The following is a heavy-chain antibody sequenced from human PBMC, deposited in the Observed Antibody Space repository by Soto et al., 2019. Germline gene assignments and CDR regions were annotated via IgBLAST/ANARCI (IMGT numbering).Heavy chain of an antibody. V-gene: IGHV4-59*01. CDR3: VRSGHSFGGVM. Sequence: QVQLQEWGPGLVKPSETLSLTCTVSGASMNNYYGCWVRQPPGKGLGWIGYMYYSGGSNSNPYLKGRVTISVDTSKNYISLKLTSVTAAETAVYYCVRSGHSFGGVMWGQGTLVTVSS. CDR2: MYYSGGS. J-gene: IGHJ4*02. CDR1: GASMNNYY. D-gene: IGHD3-16*01.